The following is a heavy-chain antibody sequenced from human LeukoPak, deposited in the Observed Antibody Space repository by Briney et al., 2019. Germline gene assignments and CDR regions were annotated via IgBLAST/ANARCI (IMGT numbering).Heavy chain of an antibody. CDR3: AREALYSSSWWGVRGFDFDY. CDR1: GYTFTSYA. V-gene: IGHV7-4-1*02. CDR2: INTNTGNP. D-gene: IGHD6-13*01. Sequence: ASVKVSCKASGYTFTSYAMNWVRQAPGQGLEWMGWINTNTGNPTYAQGFTGRFVFSLDTSVSTAYLQISSLKAEDTAVYYCAREALYSSSWWGVRGFDFDYWGQGTLVTVSS. J-gene: IGHJ4*02.